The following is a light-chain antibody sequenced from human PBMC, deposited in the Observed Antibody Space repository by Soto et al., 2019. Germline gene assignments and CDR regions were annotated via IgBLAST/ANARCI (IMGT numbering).Light chain of an antibody. Sequence: DIQMTQSPSSLSASVGDRVTITCRASQAIRNDLAWYQQKQGKAPKRLIYGSSTLQRGVPSRFSGSGSGTEFTLTISSLQPEDFATYYCLQHNVFPRTFGQGTKVEIK. CDR2: GSS. CDR3: LQHNVFPRT. CDR1: QAIRND. V-gene: IGKV1-17*01. J-gene: IGKJ1*01.